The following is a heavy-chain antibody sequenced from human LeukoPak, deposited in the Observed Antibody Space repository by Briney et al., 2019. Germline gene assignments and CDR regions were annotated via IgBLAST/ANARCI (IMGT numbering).Heavy chain of an antibody. CDR3: ARDAGWVAGIISPYFDY. V-gene: IGHV3-30-3*01. CDR1: GFTFSSYA. CDR2: ISYDGSNK. Sequence: GGSLRLSCAASGFTFSSYAMHWVRQAPGKGVVWVAVISYDGSNKYYADSVKGRFTISRDNSKNTLYLQMNSLRAEDTAVYYCARDAGWVAGIISPYFDYWGQGTLVTVSS. D-gene: IGHD6-19*01. J-gene: IGHJ4*02.